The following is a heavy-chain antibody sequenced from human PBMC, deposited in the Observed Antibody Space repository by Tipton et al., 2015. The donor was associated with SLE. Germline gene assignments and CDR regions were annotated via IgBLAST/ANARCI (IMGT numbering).Heavy chain of an antibody. CDR3: AKDFHIVLVPAASKPANDAFDI. CDR1: GFTFSSYG. J-gene: IGHJ3*02. Sequence: SGFTFSSYGMHWVRQAPGKGLEWVAFIRYDRTNKYYADSVKGRFTISRDNSKNTLYLQLNSLRAEDTAVYYCAKDFHIVLVPAASKPANDAFDIWGQGTMVTVSS. D-gene: IGHD2-2*01. CDR2: IRYDRTNK. V-gene: IGHV3-30*02.